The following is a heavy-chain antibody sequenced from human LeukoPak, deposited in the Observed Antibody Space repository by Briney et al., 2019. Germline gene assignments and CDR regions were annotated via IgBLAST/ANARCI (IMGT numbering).Heavy chain of an antibody. J-gene: IGHJ4*02. Sequence: GASVKVSCKVSGYTLTELSMHRVRLAHGKGLELKGGFDLEDGERIYAQKFQGRVTMTRNTSISTAYMELSSLRSEDTAVYYCARGLKDNNGSGSLTRRYFDYWGQGTLVTVSS. D-gene: IGHD3-10*01. V-gene: IGHV1-24*01. CDR2: FDLEDGER. CDR1: GYTLTELS. CDR3: ARGLKDNNGSGSLTRRYFDY.